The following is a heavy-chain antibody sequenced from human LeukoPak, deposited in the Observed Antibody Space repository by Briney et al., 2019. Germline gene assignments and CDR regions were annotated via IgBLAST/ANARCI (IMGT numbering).Heavy chain of an antibody. Sequence: SVKVSCKASGGTFSSYAISWVRQAPGQGLEWMGGIIPIFGTANYAQKFQGRVTITADKSTSTAYMELSSLRSEDTAVYYCASGDSSGYYDFDYWGQGTLVTVSS. CDR3: ASGDSSGYYDFDY. CDR1: GGTFSSYA. V-gene: IGHV1-69*06. J-gene: IGHJ4*02. CDR2: IIPIFGTA. D-gene: IGHD3-22*01.